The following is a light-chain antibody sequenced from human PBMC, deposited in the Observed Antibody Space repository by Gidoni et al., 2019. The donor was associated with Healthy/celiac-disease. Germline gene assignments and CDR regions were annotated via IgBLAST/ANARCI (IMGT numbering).Light chain of an antibody. J-gene: IGKJ2*01. V-gene: IGKV1-5*03. CDR3: QQYNSYSPDT. CDR2: KAS. Sequence: DIQMTQSPSTLSASVGDRVTITCRASQSISSWLAWYQQKPGKAPKLLIYKASSLESGVPSRFSGSGSGTEFTLTLSSLQPDDFATSYCQQYNSYSPDTFGQGTKLEIK. CDR1: QSISSW.